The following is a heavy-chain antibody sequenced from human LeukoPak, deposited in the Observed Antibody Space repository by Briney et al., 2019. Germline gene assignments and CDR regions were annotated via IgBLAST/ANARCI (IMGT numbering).Heavy chain of an antibody. CDR3: AELGITMIGGV. D-gene: IGHD3-10*02. CDR2: ISGSGGST. CDR1: GFTFSSYA. V-gene: IGHV3-23*01. Sequence: PGGSLRLSCAASGFTFSSYAMNWVRQAPGKGLEWVSAISGSGGSTYYADSVKGRFTISRDNAKNSLYLQMNSLRAEDTAVYYCAELGITMIGGVWGKGTTVTISS. J-gene: IGHJ6*04.